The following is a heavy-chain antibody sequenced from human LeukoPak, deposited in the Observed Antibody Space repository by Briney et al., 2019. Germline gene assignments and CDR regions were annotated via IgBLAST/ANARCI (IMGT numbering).Heavy chain of an antibody. D-gene: IGHD6-19*01. CDR3: ASSAVAGKLDY. Sequence: ASVKVSCKASGYTFTSYGISWVRKAPGQGLEWMGWISAYNGNTNYAQKLQGRVTMTTDTSTSTAYMELRSLRSDDTAVYYCASSAVAGKLDYWGQGTLVTVSS. J-gene: IGHJ4*02. CDR1: GYTFTSYG. CDR2: ISAYNGNT. V-gene: IGHV1-18*01.